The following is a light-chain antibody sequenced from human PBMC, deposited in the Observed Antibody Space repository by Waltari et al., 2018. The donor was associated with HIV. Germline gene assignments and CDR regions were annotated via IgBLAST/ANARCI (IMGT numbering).Light chain of an antibody. CDR1: DSDFGFYTF. CDR2: EVD. CDR3: ASYTADDTVL. J-gene: IGLJ2*01. V-gene: IGLV2-14*01. Sequence: SDLTQPASVSGFLVQSITISCTGADSDFGFYTFLSWYQQQPGKVPKLLLYEVDTRASGVHGRFSGSKSGNTASLTISGLQVEDEGLYHCASYTADDTVLFGGGTTVTV.